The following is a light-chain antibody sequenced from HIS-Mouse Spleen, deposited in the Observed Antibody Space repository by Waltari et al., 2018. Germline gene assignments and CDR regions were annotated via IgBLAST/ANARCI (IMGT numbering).Light chain of an antibody. Sequence: EIVMTQSLATLSVSPGERATLSCRASQSVSSNLAWYQQKPGQAPRLLIYGASTRATGIPARFSGSGSGTEFTLTISSLQSEDFAVYYCQQYNNWLRGFGQGTKVEIK. CDR3: QQYNNWLRG. CDR2: GAS. J-gene: IGKJ1*01. CDR1: QSVSSN. V-gene: IGKV3-15*01.